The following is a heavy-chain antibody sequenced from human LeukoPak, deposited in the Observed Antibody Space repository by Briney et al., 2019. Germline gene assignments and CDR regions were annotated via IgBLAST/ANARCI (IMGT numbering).Heavy chain of an antibody. CDR2: ISFSGGST. Sequence: GGSLRLSCAASGFTFSSHALSWVRQAPGKGLERVSGISFSGGSTYYADSVKGRFTISRGNSQNTLYLQMNSLRAEDTAEYYCAKVTMAAYWYIDLWGRGTLVTVSS. CDR1: GFTFSSHA. V-gene: IGHV3-23*01. D-gene: IGHD2-8*01. J-gene: IGHJ2*01. CDR3: AKVTMAAYWYIDL.